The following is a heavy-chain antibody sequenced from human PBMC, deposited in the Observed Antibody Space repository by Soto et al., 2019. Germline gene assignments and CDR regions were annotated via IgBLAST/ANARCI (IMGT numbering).Heavy chain of an antibody. J-gene: IGHJ5*02. Sequence: ASVQVSCKASGYTFTSYAMHWVRQAPGQRLEWMGWINAGNGNTKYSQKFQGRVTITRDTSASTAYMELSSLRSEDTAVYYCARGSERYFDWFWFDPWGQGTLVTVSS. D-gene: IGHD3-9*01. CDR1: GYTFTSYA. CDR3: ARGSERYFDWFWFDP. CDR2: INAGNGNT. V-gene: IGHV1-3*01.